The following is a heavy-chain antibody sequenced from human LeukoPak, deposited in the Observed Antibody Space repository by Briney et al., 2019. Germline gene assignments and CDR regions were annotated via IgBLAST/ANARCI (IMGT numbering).Heavy chain of an antibody. J-gene: IGHJ4*02. D-gene: IGHD3-22*01. V-gene: IGHV3-23*01. CDR2: ISGSGGST. CDR1: GFTFSSYA. Sequence: GGFLRLSCAASGFTFSSYAMSWVRQAPGKGLEWVSAISGSGGSTYYADSVKGRFTISRDNSKNTLYLQMNSLRAEDTAVYYCAKDTVAYYYDSSGYSPFDYWGQGTLVTGSS. CDR3: AKDTVAYYYDSSGYSPFDY.